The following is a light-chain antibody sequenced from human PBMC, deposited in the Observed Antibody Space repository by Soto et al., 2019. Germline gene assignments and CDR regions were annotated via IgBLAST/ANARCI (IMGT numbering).Light chain of an antibody. CDR3: QQYFSPPYT. CDR2: LAS. CDR1: QSVLYSSNNKNY. V-gene: IGKV4-1*01. J-gene: IGKJ2*01. Sequence: DIVMTQSPDSLAVSLGERATINCKSSQSVLYSSNNKNYLAWYQQKPGQPPKLLIYLASPRESGVPDRFSGSGSGTDFTLTISSLQAEDAAVYCCQQYFSPPYTFGQGTKLEIK.